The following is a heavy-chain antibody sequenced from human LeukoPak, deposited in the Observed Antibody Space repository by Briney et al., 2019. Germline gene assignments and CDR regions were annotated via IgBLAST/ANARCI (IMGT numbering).Heavy chain of an antibody. CDR2: ISYDGSNK. CDR3: ARGIDVGRAFDI. CDR1: GFTFSSYA. J-gene: IGHJ3*02. D-gene: IGHD1-26*01. V-gene: IGHV3-30-3*01. Sequence: GTSLRLSCAASGFTFSSYAMHWVRQAPGKGLEWVAVISYDGSNKYYADSVKGRFTISRDNSKNTLYLQMNSLRAEDTAVYYCARGIDVGRAFDIWGQGTMVTVSS.